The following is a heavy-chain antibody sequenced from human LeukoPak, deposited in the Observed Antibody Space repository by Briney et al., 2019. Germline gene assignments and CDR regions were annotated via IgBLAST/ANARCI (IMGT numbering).Heavy chain of an antibody. CDR1: GFTFSSYS. CDR3: ARDSAYYYGTNPFDY. D-gene: IGHD3-10*01. Sequence: GGSLRLSCAASGFTFSSYSMNWVRQAPGKGLEWVSSISSSSSYIYYADSVKGRFTISRDNAKNSLYLQMNSLRAEDTAVYYCARDSAYYYGTNPFDYWGQETLVTVSS. CDR2: ISSSSSYI. V-gene: IGHV3-21*01. J-gene: IGHJ4*02.